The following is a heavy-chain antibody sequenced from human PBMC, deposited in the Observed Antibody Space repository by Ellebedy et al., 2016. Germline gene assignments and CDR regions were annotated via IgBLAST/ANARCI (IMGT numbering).Heavy chain of an antibody. J-gene: IGHJ4*02. V-gene: IGHV6-1*01. CDR1: GDSVSSNSAA. D-gene: IGHD6-19*01. CDR2: TYSRSKWYM. Sequence: SETLSLTCAISGDSVSSNSAAWTWIRQSPSRGLEWLGRTYSRSKWYMDYAVSVKSRIAINPDTSKNQFPLQLNSVTPEDTAVYSCAREGDSSGWPEPFDYWGQGTLVTVSS. CDR3: AREGDSSGWPEPFDY.